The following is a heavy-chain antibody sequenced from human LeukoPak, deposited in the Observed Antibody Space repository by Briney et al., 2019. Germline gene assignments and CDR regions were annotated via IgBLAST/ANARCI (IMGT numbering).Heavy chain of an antibody. J-gene: IGHJ5*02. D-gene: IGHD3-10*01. CDR2: ISYDGSNK. CDR3: AKDRTMVRGVIVNWFDP. Sequence: GRSLRLSCAASGFTFSSYGMHWVRQAPGKGLEWVAVISYDGSNKYYADSVKGRFTISRDNSKNTLYLQMNSLRAEGTAVYYCAKDRTMVRGVIVNWFDPWGQGTLVTVSS. CDR1: GFTFSSYG. V-gene: IGHV3-30*18.